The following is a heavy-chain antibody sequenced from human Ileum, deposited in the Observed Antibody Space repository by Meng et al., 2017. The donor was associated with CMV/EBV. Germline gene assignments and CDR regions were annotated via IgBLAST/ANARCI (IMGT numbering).Heavy chain of an antibody. Sequence: GESLKISCAASGFTFDDYTMHWVRQAPGKGLEWVSLINWDGASTYDADSVKGRFTISRDNSKNSLYLKMSSLRTDDTALYYCVKVTALGDPNLLAYWGQGTLVTVSS. V-gene: IGHV3-43*01. D-gene: IGHD3-10*01. CDR2: INWDGAST. CDR1: GFTFDDYT. J-gene: IGHJ4*02. CDR3: VKVTALGDPNLLAY.